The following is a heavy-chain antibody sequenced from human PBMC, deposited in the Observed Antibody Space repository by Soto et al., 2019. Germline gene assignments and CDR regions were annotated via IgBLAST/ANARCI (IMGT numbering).Heavy chain of an antibody. Sequence: QVQLVQSGAEVKKPGSSVKVSCKASGGTFSSYAISWVRQAPGQGLEWMGGIIPIFGTANYAQKLQGRVPITADESTSTAYMELSSLRSEDTAVYYCARGTNFGVVITPFDYWGQGTLVTVSS. CDR1: GGTFSSYA. CDR2: IIPIFGTA. V-gene: IGHV1-69*01. CDR3: ARGTNFGVVITPFDY. J-gene: IGHJ4*02. D-gene: IGHD3-3*01.